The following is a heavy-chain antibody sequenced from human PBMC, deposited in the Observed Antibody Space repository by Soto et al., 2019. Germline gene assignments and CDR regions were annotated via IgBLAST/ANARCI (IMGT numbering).Heavy chain of an antibody. CDR2: IYYSGST. Sequence: PSETLSLTFTVSGDSISSSSYYEGWIRQPPGKGLQWIGSIYYSGSTYYNPSLKSRVTISVDTSKNQFSLKLSSVTAADTAVYYCARNGEQWLDPRYPYYYYGMDVWGQGTTVT. CDR1: GDSISSSSYY. CDR3: ARNGEQWLDPRYPYYYYGMDV. V-gene: IGHV4-39*01. J-gene: IGHJ6*02. D-gene: IGHD6-19*01.